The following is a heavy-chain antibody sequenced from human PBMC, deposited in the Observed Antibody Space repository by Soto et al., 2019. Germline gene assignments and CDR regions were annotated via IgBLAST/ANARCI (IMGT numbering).Heavy chain of an antibody. CDR2: IYYSGST. CDR1: GGSISSSSYY. V-gene: IGHV4-39*01. D-gene: IGHD3-10*01. CDR3: ARQDYYGSGSYYGIAGV. J-gene: IGHJ6*02. Sequence: PSETLSLTCTVSGGSISSSSYYWGWIRQPPGKGLEWIGSIYYSGSTYYNPSLKSRVTISVDTSKNQFSLKLSSVTAADTAVYYCARQDYYGSGSYYGIAGVWGQGTTVTVSS.